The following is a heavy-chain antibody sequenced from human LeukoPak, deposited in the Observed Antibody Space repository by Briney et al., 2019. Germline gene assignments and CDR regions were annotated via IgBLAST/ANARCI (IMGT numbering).Heavy chain of an antibody. CDR2: ISWNSGSI. D-gene: IGHD2-2*01. J-gene: IGHJ3*02. Sequence: GRSLRLSCAASGFTFDDYAMHWVRQAPEKGLELVSGISWNSGSIGYADSVKGRFTISRDNAKNSLYLQMNSLRAEDMALYYCAKDTGHGYCSSTSCSRAFDIWGQGTMVTVSS. CDR1: GFTFDDYA. V-gene: IGHV3-9*03. CDR3: AKDTGHGYCSSTSCSRAFDI.